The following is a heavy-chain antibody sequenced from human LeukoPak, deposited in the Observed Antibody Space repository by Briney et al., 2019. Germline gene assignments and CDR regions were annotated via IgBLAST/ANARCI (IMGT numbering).Heavy chain of an antibody. CDR1: GASISSYY. CDR2: MYSSGST. D-gene: IGHD1-26*01. V-gene: IGHV4-4*07. CDR3: ARGWDPFADAFDI. J-gene: IGHJ3*02. Sequence: SETLSLTCTVSGASISSYYWSWIRQPAGKGLEWIGRMYSSGSTNYNPSLKSRVTMSVDTSKNQFSLKLSSVTAADTAVYYCARGWDPFADAFDIWGQGTMVTVSS.